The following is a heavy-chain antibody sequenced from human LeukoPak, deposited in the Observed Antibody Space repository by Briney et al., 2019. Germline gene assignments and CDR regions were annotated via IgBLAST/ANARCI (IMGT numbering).Heavy chain of an antibody. CDR3: ARDFAY. V-gene: IGHV3-7*05. CDR2: IKEDGSDK. D-gene: IGHD3-3*01. J-gene: IGHJ4*02. Sequence: PGGSLRLSCAVSGFSISSYWMSWVRQAPGKGLEWVGNIKEDGSDKYYVDSVKGRFTISRDNAKNSLYLQMYSLRAEDTAVYYCARDFAYWGQGTLVTVSS. CDR1: GFSISSYW.